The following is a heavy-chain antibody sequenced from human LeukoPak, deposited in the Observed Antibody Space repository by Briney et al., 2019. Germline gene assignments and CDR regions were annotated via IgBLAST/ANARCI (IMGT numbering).Heavy chain of an antibody. V-gene: IGHV4-39*01. CDR2: IYYSGST. CDR3: ARSSALRFLEWLPWFDP. Sequence: KPSETLSLTCTVSGGSISSSSYYWGWIRQPLGKGLEWIGSIYYSGSTYYNPSLKSRVTISVDTSKNQFSLKLSSVTAADTAVYYCARSSALRFLEWLPWFDPWGQGTLVTVSS. D-gene: IGHD3-3*01. CDR1: GGSISSSSYY. J-gene: IGHJ5*02.